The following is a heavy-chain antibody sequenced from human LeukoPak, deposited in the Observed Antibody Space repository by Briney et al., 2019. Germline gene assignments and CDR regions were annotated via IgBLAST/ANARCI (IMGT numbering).Heavy chain of an antibody. Sequence: GGSLRLSCAASGFTFSSYAMSWVRQAPGKGLEWVSAISGSGGSTYYADSVKGRFTISRDNSKNTLYLQMNSLRAEDTAVYYCAKSSSGYSRDYYYYYMDVWGKGTTVTVSS. V-gene: IGHV3-23*01. D-gene: IGHD6-13*01. CDR2: ISGSGGST. CDR3: AKSSSGYSRDYYYYYMDV. CDR1: GFTFSSYA. J-gene: IGHJ6*03.